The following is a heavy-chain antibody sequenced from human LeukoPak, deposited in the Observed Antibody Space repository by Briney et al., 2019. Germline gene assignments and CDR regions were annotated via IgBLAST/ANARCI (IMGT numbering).Heavy chain of an antibody. CDR1: GGTFSSYA. CDR2: IIPIFGTA. V-gene: IGHV1-69*05. Sequence: SVKVSCKASGGTFSSYAISWVRQAPGQGLEWMGGIIPIFGTANYAQKFQGRVTITTDESTSTAYMELSSLRSEDTAVYYCARAGVTYYDFWSGYSLAFDYWGQGTLVTVSS. J-gene: IGHJ4*02. CDR3: ARAGVTYYDFWSGYSLAFDY. D-gene: IGHD3-3*01.